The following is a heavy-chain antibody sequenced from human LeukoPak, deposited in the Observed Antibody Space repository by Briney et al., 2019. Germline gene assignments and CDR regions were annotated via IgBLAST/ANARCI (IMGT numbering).Heavy chain of an antibody. D-gene: IGHD2-2*01. J-gene: IGHJ4*02. V-gene: IGHV1-69*05. CDR1: GGTFSSYA. Sequence: SVKVSCKASGGTFSSYAISWVRQAPGQGLEWMGGIIPIFGTANYAQKFQGRVTITTDESTSTAYMELSSLRSEDTAVYYCARVYCSSTSCHYYFDYWGQGTLVTVSS. CDR2: IIPIFGTA. CDR3: ARVYCSSTSCHYYFDY.